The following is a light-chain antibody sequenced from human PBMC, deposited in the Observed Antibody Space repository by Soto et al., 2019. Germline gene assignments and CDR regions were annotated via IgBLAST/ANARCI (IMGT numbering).Light chain of an antibody. CDR2: GAT. CDR3: QQYNYWTRT. J-gene: IGKJ2*01. V-gene: IGKV3-15*01. CDR1: QSVSIL. Sequence: EIVMTQSPATLYVSPGERATLSCRASQSVSILLAWYQQKPGQAPRLFIHGATTRETGIPAQFSGSGSGTEFTLTISSPQSEDFALYYCQQYNYWTRTFGQGTRLEIK.